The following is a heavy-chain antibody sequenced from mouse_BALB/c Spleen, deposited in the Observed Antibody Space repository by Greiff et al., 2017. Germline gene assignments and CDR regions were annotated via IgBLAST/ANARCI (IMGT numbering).Heavy chain of an antibody. Sequence: EVKLVESGGGLVQPGGSLKLSCAASGFTFSSYTMSWVRQTPEKRLEWVAYISNGGGSTYYPDTVKGRFTISRDNAKNTLYLQMSSLKSEDTAMYYCAMNYDYDRAWFAYWGQGTLVTVSA. J-gene: IGHJ3*01. D-gene: IGHD2-4*01. CDR2: ISNGGGST. V-gene: IGHV5-12-2*01. CDR3: AMNYDYDRAWFAY. CDR1: GFTFSSYT.